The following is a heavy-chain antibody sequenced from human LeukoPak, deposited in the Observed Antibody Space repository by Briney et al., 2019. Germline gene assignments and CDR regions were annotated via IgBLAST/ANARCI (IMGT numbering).Heavy chain of an antibody. CDR3: ATSTHSSSWANFDY. CDR2: ISAYNGNT. D-gene: IGHD6-13*01. V-gene: IGHV1-18*01. CDR1: GYTFTSYG. Sequence: ASVKVSCKASGYTFTSYGISWVRQAPGQGLEWMGWISAYNGNTNYAQKLQGRVTMTTDTSTSTAYMELRSLSSDDTAVYYCATSTHSSSWANFDYWGQGTLVTVSS. J-gene: IGHJ4*02.